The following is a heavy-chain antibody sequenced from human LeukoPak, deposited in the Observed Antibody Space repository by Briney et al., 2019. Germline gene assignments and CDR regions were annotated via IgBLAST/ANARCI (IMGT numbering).Heavy chain of an antibody. CDR3: ASHGDLNYGSGSYYKGIDAFDI. CDR2: IYTSGST. J-gene: IGHJ3*02. V-gene: IGHV4-4*07. Sequence: RPSGTLSLTCTVSGGSISSYYWSWIRQPAGKGLEWIGRIYTSGSTNYNPSLKSRVTMSVDTSKNQFSLKLSSVTAADTAVYYCASHGDLNYGSGSYYKGIDAFDIWGQGTMVTVSS. CDR1: GGSISSYY. D-gene: IGHD3-10*01.